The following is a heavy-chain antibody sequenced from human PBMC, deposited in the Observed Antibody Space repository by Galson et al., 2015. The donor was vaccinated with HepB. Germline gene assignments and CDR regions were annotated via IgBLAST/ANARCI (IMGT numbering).Heavy chain of an antibody. CDR2: ISYDGSNK. Sequence: SLRLSCAASGFTFSSYAMHWVRQAPGKGLEWVAVISYDGSNKYYADSVKGRFTISRDNSKNTLYLQMNSLRAEDTAVYYCARPHAPSDIAVAGIDAFDIWGQGTMVTVSS. CDR1: GFTFSSYA. D-gene: IGHD6-19*01. J-gene: IGHJ3*02. CDR3: ARPHAPSDIAVAGIDAFDI. V-gene: IGHV3-30*04.